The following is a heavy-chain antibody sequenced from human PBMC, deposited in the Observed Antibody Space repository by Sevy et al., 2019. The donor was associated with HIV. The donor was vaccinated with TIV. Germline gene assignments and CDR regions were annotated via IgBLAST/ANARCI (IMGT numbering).Heavy chain of an antibody. Sequence: SETLSLTCAVYGGSFSGYYWSWIRQPPGKGLEWIGEINHSGGTNYNPSLKSRVAISVDTSKNQYSLKLNSVTAADTAVYYCARHCTGSSCSHAFDIWGQGTMVTVSS. D-gene: IGHD2-15*01. CDR2: INHSGGT. J-gene: IGHJ3*02. CDR3: ARHCTGSSCSHAFDI. V-gene: IGHV4-34*01. CDR1: GGSFSGYY.